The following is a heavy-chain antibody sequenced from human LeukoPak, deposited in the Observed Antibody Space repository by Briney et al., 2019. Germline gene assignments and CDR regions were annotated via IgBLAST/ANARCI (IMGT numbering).Heavy chain of an antibody. Sequence: GASVKVSCKASGYTFTIHGISWVRQAPGQGLEWMGWISSNNGNTKYAQKFQGRVTMTTETSTSTAYMELRSLRSDDTAVYYCARDEGGPVNYWGQGTLVTVSS. J-gene: IGHJ4*02. CDR2: ISSNNGNT. V-gene: IGHV1-18*01. CDR3: ARDEGGPVNY. CDR1: GYTFTIHG. D-gene: IGHD3-16*01.